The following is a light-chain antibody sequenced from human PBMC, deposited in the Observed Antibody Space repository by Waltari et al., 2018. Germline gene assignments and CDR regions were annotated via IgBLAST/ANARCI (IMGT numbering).Light chain of an antibody. CDR2: EEN. CDR1: QSIGSW. V-gene: IGKV1-5*03. J-gene: IGKJ3*01. Sequence: DIQMTQSPSTLSASVGDRVTITCRASQSIGSWLAWYQQKPGKAPKLLIYEENSLESGVASRFRASGSGTEFNNTISSLQTDDFATYYCQRYNSYPITFGPGTKVDI. CDR3: QRYNSYPIT.